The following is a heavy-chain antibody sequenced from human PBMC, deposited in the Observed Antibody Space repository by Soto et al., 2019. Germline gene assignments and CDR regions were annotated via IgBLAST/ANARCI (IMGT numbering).Heavy chain of an antibody. CDR2: IRKKGFGGTA. Sequence: LRLSCSASVFSFGDYGVSWVRQAPGKGLEWIGFIRKKGFGGTAEYAASVKGRFIISRDDSQSVAYLQIYSLTTEDTAVYYCARAETRNYYYYYGMDVWGQGTTVTVSS. V-gene: IGHV3-49*04. D-gene: IGHD4-4*01. J-gene: IGHJ6*01. CDR1: VFSFGDYG. CDR3: ARAETRNYYYYYGMDV.